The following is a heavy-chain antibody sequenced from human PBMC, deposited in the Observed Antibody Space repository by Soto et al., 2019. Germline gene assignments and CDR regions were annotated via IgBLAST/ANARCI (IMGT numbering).Heavy chain of an antibody. Sequence: GGSLRLSCAASGFAFSSYAMSWVRQAPGKGLEWVSAISGSGGSTYYADSVKGRFTISRDNSKNTLYLQMNSLRAEDTAVYYCAKYDMGYYYDSSGPGYWGQGTLVTVS. CDR2: ISGSGGST. CDR3: AKYDMGYYYDSSGPGY. D-gene: IGHD3-22*01. V-gene: IGHV3-23*01. CDR1: GFAFSSYA. J-gene: IGHJ4*02.